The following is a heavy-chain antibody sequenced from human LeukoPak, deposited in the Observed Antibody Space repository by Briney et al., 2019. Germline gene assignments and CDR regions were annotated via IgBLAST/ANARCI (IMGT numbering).Heavy chain of an antibody. CDR3: VKSQALLSLGGPFDS. J-gene: IGHJ4*02. CDR1: GFTFSSYG. V-gene: IGHV3-23*01. Sequence: PGGSLRLSCAASGFTFSSYGMSWVRQAPGKGLEWVSGISGRGGATYAADSVKGRFTISRDNSKSTLYLQMNSLRAEYTALYYCVKSQALLSLGGPFDSWGQGTLFTVSS. D-gene: IGHD3-16*01. CDR2: ISGRGGAT.